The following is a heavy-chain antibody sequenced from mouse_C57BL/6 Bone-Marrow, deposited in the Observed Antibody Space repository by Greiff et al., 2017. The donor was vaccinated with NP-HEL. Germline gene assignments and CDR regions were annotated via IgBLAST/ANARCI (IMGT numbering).Heavy chain of an antibody. CDR3: ARTLYCDYDEDYWYFDV. J-gene: IGHJ1*03. CDR2: IYWDDDK. D-gene: IGHD2-4*01. V-gene: IGHV8-12*01. CDR1: GFSLSTSGMG. Sequence: QVTLKVSGPGILQSSQTLSLTCSFSGFSLSTSGMGVSWIRQPPGKGLEWLAHIYWDDDKCYNPSLKSRLTISKDTSRNQVFLKITSVDTADTATYYCARTLYCDYDEDYWYFDVWGTGTTVTVSS.